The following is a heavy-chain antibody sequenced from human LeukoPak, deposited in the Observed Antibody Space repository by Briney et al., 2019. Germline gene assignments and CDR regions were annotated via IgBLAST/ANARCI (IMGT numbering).Heavy chain of an antibody. CDR3: ARDSGSYSYDY. D-gene: IGHD1-26*01. V-gene: IGHV3-66*02. CDR2: IYSGGST. CDR1: GFTVSSNY. J-gene: IGHJ4*02. Sequence: PGGSLRLSCAASGFTVSSNYMSWVRQAPGKGLEWVSVIYSGGSTYYADSVKGRFTISRDNSKNTLYLQMNSLRAEDTAVYYCARDSGSYSYDYWGQGTLVTVSP.